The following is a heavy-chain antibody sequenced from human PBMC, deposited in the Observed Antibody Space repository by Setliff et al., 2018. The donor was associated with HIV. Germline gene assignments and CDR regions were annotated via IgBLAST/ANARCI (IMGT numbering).Heavy chain of an antibody. J-gene: IGHJ5*02. Sequence: SVKVSCKASGGTFSSYAISWVRQAPGQGLEWMGGVIPIFGTANYAQKFQGRVTITADESTSTAYMELSSLRSEDTAVYYCARDPIAVAGTYPADNWFDPWGQGTLVTVSS. CDR2: VIPIFGTA. CDR1: GGTFSSYA. D-gene: IGHD6-19*01. CDR3: ARDPIAVAGTYPADNWFDP. V-gene: IGHV1-69*13.